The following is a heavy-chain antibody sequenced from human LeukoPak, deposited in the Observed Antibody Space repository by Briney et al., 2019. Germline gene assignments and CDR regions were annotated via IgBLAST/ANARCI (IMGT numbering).Heavy chain of an antibody. CDR3: AREIVGGFNPGAY. J-gene: IGHJ4*02. D-gene: IGHD1-14*01. V-gene: IGHV4-4*02. CDR2: IHRSGST. CDR1: PDSTTSNF. Sequence: PSETLSLTCTVSPDSTTSNFWSWVRQPPGKGLEWIVEIHRSGSTNYNPSLQSRVTISIDRSKNQIALELSSVTAADTAVYYCAREIVGGFNPGAYWGQGTLVTVSS.